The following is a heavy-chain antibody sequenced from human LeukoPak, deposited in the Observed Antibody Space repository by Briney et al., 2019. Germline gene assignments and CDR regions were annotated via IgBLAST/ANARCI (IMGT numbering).Heavy chain of an antibody. D-gene: IGHD2-2*02. J-gene: IGHJ4*02. V-gene: IGHV1-69*05. CDR2: IIPIFGTA. CDR3: ASLLLYEMGGLDY. Sequence: SVKVSCKASGGTFSSYAISWVRQAPGQGLEWMGGIIPIFGTANYAQKFQGRVTITTDESTSTAYMELSSLRSEDTAVYYCASLLLYEMGGLDYRGQGTLVTVSS. CDR1: GGTFSSYA.